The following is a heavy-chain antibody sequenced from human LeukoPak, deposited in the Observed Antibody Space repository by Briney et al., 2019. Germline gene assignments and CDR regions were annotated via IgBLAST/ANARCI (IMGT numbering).Heavy chain of an antibody. V-gene: IGHV3-33*05. Sequence: GGSLRLSCGVSGFTFSSYGTHWVRQAPGKGLEWVAIISYDGSNKYYVDSVKGRFTISRDNSKNTVYLQMNSLRAEDTAVYYCARGMGSSSSWHDYWGQGTLVTVSS. CDR2: ISYDGSNK. J-gene: IGHJ4*02. D-gene: IGHD6-13*01. CDR1: GFTFSSYG. CDR3: ARGMGSSSSWHDY.